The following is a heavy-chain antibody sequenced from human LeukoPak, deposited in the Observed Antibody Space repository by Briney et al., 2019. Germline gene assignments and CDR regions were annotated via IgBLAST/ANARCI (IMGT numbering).Heavy chain of an antibody. CDR3: ARAGGAPRGYYYYGMDV. V-gene: IGHV1-8*01. D-gene: IGHD3-10*01. Sequence: ASVKVSCKASGYTFTSYDINWMRQATGQGLEWMGWMNPNSGNTGYAQKFQGRVTMTRNTSISTAYMELSSLRSEDTAVYYCARAGGAPRGYYYYGMDVWGQGTTVTVSS. J-gene: IGHJ6*02. CDR2: MNPNSGNT. CDR1: GYTFTSYD.